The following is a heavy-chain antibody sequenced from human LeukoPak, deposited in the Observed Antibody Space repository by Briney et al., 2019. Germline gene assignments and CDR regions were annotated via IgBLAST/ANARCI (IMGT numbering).Heavy chain of an antibody. CDR3: AKRGSGWYLDY. V-gene: IGHV3-23*01. Sequence: GGSLRLSCAASGFTFSNYGMTWVRQAPGKGLEWVSVVSGGGSSTYYADSVKGRFIISRDNSENTLYLQMNSLRAEDTAIYYCAKRGSGWYLDYWGQGALVTVSS. D-gene: IGHD6-19*01. CDR1: GFTFSNYG. CDR2: VSGGGSST. J-gene: IGHJ4*02.